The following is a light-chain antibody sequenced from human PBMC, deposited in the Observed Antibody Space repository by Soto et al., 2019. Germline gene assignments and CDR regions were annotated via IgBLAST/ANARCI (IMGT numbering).Light chain of an antibody. Sequence: DIQMTQSPSSLSASVGDRVTITCQASQDISNHLNWYQQKPGKAPKLLIYDASNLETGVPSRFSGSGSGTDFPFTISSLQPEDIATYYCQQYDHLPYTFGQGTKLEIK. V-gene: IGKV1-33*01. CDR2: DAS. J-gene: IGKJ2*01. CDR1: QDISNH. CDR3: QQYDHLPYT.